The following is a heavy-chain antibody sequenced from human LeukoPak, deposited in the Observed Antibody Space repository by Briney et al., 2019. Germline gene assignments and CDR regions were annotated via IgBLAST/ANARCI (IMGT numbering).Heavy chain of an antibody. V-gene: IGHV3-23*01. CDR3: AKDGGGNCYDPINY. CDR1: GFTFSNYA. Sequence: GGSLRLSCAFSGFTFSNYAMSWVRQAPGKGLEWISGITDSGRSSYFADSVRGRFTISRDKSKNTLYLQMNSLRAEDTALYFCAKDGGGNCYDPINYWGQGILVTVSS. J-gene: IGHJ4*02. CDR2: ITDSGRSS. D-gene: IGHD2-21*01.